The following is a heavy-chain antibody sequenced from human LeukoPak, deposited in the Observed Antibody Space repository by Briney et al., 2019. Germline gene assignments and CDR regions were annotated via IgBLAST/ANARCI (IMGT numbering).Heavy chain of an antibody. D-gene: IGHD3-16*01. J-gene: IGHJ4*02. CDR3: ARAVDVADY. CDR1: GFIFTDHW. V-gene: IGHV3-7*01. Sequence: GGSLRLSCVASGFIFTDHWMSWVRQAPGKGLDWVANIKEDESAKFYADSVRGRFAISRDNAKNSVYLEMNNLRVEDTAVYYCARAVDVADYWGRGTLVTVSS. CDR2: IKEDESAK.